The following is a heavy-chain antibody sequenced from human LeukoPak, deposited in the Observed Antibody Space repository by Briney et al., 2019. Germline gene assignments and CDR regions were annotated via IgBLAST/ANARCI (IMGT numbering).Heavy chain of an antibody. Sequence: GGSLRLSCAASGFTFSSYAMHWVRQAPGKGLEWVAVISYDGSNKYYADSVKGRFTISRDNSENTLYLQMNSLRAEDTAVYYCARRGDGGRSFDFWGQGTPVTVSS. V-gene: IGHV3-30-3*01. CDR1: GFTFSSYA. CDR3: ARRGDGGRSFDF. CDR2: ISYDGSNK. D-gene: IGHD4-23*01. J-gene: IGHJ4*02.